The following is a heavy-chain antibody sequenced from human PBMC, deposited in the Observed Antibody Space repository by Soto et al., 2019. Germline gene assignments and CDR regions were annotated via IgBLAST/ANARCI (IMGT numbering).Heavy chain of an antibody. CDR1: GGSISSYY. CDR2: IYYSGST. D-gene: IGHD2-15*01. J-gene: IGHJ1*01. CDR3: ARSQAYCSGGSCYSAEYFQH. V-gene: IGHV4-59*01. Sequence: PSETLSLTCTVSGGSISSYYWSWIRQPPGKGLEWIGYIYYSGSTNYNPSLKSRVTISVDTSKNQFSLKLSSVTAADTAVYYCARSQAYCSGGSCYSAEYFQHWGQGTLVTVSS.